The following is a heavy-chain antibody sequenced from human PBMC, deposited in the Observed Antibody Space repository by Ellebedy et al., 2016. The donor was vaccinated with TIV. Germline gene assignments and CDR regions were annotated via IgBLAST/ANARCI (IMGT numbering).Heavy chain of an antibody. Sequence: GESLKISCAASGFTFNNFAMHWVRQTPGKRLEWVSVISAGGDNIYQVDSVRGRFTISRDTSKNTLYLQMNSLRTEDTAVYYCAKDLGRWLQFFDSWGQGILVTVSS. CDR2: ISAGGDNI. CDR1: GFTFNNFA. V-gene: IGHV3-23*01. CDR3: AKDLGRWLQFFDS. J-gene: IGHJ4*02. D-gene: IGHD5-24*01.